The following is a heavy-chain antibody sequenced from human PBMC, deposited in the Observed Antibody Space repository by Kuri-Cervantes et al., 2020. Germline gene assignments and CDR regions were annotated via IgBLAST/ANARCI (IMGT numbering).Heavy chain of an antibody. J-gene: IGHJ3*02. V-gene: IGHV1-2*04. Sequence: ASVKVSCKASGYTFTGYYMHWVRQAPGQGLEWMGWINPNSGGTNYAQKFQGWVTMTRDTSISTAYMELSRLRSDGTAVYYCASAGGDCSGGSCYSGEADAFDIWGQGTMVTVSS. CDR1: GYTFTGYY. D-gene: IGHD2-15*01. CDR2: INPNSGGT. CDR3: ASAGGDCSGGSCYSGEADAFDI.